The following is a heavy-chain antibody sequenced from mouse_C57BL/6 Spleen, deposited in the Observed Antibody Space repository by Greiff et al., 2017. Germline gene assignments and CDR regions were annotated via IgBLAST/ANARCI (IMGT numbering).Heavy chain of an antibody. J-gene: IGHJ2*01. V-gene: IGHV1-52*01. CDR2: IDPSDSET. CDR1: GYTFTSYW. Sequence: QVQLQQSGPELVKPGASVKLSCKASGYTFTSYWMHWVKQRPIQGLEWIGNIDPSDSETHYNQKFKDKATLTVDKSSSTAYMQLSSLTSEDSAVYYCARQGDAHYFDYWGQGTTLTVSS. CDR3: ARQGDAHYFDY.